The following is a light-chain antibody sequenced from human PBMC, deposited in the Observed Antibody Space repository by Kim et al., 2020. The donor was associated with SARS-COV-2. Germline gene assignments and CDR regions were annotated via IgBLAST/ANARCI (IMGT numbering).Light chain of an antibody. J-gene: IGLJ2*01. Sequence: QSVLTQSPSVSGAPGQRVTISCSGTSSNIGAGFDVHWYQHSPGKAPKLLIFGNTVRPSGVPDRFSGSRSGTSASLGITGLQTEDEADYYCQSFDSGLSGLLFGGGTQLTVL. V-gene: IGLV1-40*01. CDR1: SSNIGAGFD. CDR3: QSFDSGLSGLL. CDR2: GNT.